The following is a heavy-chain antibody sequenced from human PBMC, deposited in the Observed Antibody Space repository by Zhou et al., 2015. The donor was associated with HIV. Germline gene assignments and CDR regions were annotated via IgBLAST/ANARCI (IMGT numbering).Heavy chain of an antibody. CDR3: ASSYGYLGRSGFPPLDY. J-gene: IGHJ4*02. CDR1: GGTFSSYA. V-gene: IGHV1-69*01. D-gene: IGHD5-18*01. Sequence: QVQLVQSGAEVKKPGSSVKVSCKASGGTFSSYAISWVRQAPGQGLEWMGGIIPIFGTANYAQKFQGRVTITADESTSTAYMELSSLRSEDTAVYYCASSYGYLGRSGFPPLDYWGQGTLVTVSS. CDR2: IIPIFGTA.